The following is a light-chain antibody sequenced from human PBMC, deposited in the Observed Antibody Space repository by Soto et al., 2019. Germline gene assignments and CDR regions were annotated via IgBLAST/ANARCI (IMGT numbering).Light chain of an antibody. CDR2: DVN. CDR1: SSDVGSYDY. Sequence: QSALTQPASVSGSPGQSIPFSCTGTSSDVGSYDYVSWHQQHPGKAPKLIIYDVNNRPSGVPSRFSGSKSGNTASLIISGLQTEDEADYYFCAYSTSGTHVFGTGTKLTVL. V-gene: IGLV2-14*03. CDR3: CAYSTSGTHV. J-gene: IGLJ1*01.